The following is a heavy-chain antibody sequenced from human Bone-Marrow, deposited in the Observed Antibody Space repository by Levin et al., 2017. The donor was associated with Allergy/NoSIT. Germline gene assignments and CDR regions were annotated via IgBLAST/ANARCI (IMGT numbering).Heavy chain of an antibody. V-gene: IGHV3-20*04. CDR3: ARSSRWLVGDAFDI. Sequence: GESLKISCAASGFTFDDYGMSWVRQAPGKGLEWVSGINWNGGSTGYADSVKGRFTISRDNAKNSLYLQMNSLRAEDTALYYCARSSRWLVGDAFDIWGQGTMVTVSS. CDR2: INWNGGST. CDR1: GFTFDDYG. D-gene: IGHD6-19*01. J-gene: IGHJ3*02.